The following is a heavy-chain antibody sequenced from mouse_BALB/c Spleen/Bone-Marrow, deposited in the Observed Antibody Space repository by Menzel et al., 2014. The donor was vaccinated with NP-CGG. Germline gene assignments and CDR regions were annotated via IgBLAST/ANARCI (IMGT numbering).Heavy chain of an antibody. V-gene: IGHV5-12-2*01. CDR2: ISNGGGST. D-gene: IGHD1-1*01. J-gene: IGHJ4*01. CDR3: ANHGCSRSRAMDY. CDR1: GFTFSSYT. Sequence: EVQLVESGGGLVQPGGSLKLSCAASGFTFSSYTMSWVRQTPEKRLEWVAYISNGGGSTYYPDTVKGRFTISRDNAKNTLYLQMSSLKSKDSGVNYCANHGCSRSRAMDYWGQGTSVTVSS.